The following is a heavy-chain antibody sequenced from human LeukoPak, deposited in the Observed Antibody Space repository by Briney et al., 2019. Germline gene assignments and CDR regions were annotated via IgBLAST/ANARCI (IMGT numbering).Heavy chain of an antibody. CDR2: IYYSGST. CDR3: ARRTITLGGFMVMGNNYRDV. CDR1: GGSISSSSYY. Sequence: PSETLSLTCTVSGGSISSSSYYWGWIRQPPGKGLEWIGSIYYSGSTYYNPSLKSRVTISVDTSKNQFSLKLSSVTAADTAVYYWARRTITLGGFMVMGNNYRDVGAKGTTVPVPS. J-gene: IGHJ6*03. V-gene: IGHV4-39*01. D-gene: IGHD3-16*01.